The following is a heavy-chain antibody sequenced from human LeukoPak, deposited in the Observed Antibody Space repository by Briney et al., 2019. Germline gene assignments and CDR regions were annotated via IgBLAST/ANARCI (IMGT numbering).Heavy chain of an antibody. CDR1: GYTFTGYY. Sequence: GASVKVSCKASGYTFTGYYMHWVRQAPGQGLEWMGWINPNSGGTNYAQKFQGRVTMTRDTSISTAYMELSRLRSDDTAVYYCARAQNCGGDCYLPYYYFYYMDVWGKGTTVTVSS. V-gene: IGHV1-2*02. D-gene: IGHD2-21*01. CDR2: INPNSGGT. J-gene: IGHJ6*03. CDR3: ARAQNCGGDCYLPYYYFYYMDV.